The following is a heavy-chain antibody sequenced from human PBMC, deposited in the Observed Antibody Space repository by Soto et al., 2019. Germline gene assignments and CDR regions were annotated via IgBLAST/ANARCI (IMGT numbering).Heavy chain of an antibody. CDR1: GFTFSNYG. CDR2: INSDGSST. D-gene: IGHD2-2*01. V-gene: IGHV3-74*01. CDR3: ARDFPYCSSSSCYLY. Sequence: GGSLSLSCAASGFTFSNYGLNWVRQAPGKGLVWVSHINSDGSSTRYADSVKGRFTISRDNAKNTLYLQMNSLRVEDTALYYCARDFPYCSSSSCYLYWGQGTLVTVSS. J-gene: IGHJ4*02.